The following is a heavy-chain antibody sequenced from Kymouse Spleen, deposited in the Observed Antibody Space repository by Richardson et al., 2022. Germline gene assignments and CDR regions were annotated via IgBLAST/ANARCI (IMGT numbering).Heavy chain of an antibody. CDR2: INWNGGST. CDR1: GFTFDDYG. V-gene: IGHV3-20*d01. D-gene: IGHD3-10*01. J-gene: IGHJ6*02. Sequence: EVQLVESGGGVVRPGGSLRLSCAASGFTFDDYGMSWVRQAPGKGLEWVSGINWNGGSTGYADSVKGRFTISRDNAKNSLYLQMNSLRAEDTALYYCARDLLYYYGSGTVTPYYYYYGMDVWGQGTTVTVSS. CDR3: ARDLLYYYGSGTVTPYYYYYGMDV.